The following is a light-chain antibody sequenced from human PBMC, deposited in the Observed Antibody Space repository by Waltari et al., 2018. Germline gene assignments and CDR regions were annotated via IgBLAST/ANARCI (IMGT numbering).Light chain of an antibody. CDR1: QSVSSY. V-gene: IGKV3-11*01. J-gene: IGKJ1*01. CDR2: DAS. CDR3: QQRSNWPSGT. Sequence: EIVLTQSPATLSLSPGERATLSCRASQSVSSYLAWYHQKPGQAPRLLIYDASNRATGIPARFSGSGSGTDFTLTISSLEPEDFAVYYCQQRSNWPSGTFGQGTKVEIK.